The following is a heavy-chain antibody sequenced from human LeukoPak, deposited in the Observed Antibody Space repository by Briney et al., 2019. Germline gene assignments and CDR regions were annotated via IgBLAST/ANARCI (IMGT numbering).Heavy chain of an antibody. CDR1: GFTFNSYA. CDR2: ISGSGGST. V-gene: IGHV3-23*01. J-gene: IGHJ4*02. CDR3: ARVVAREITMIVVANDY. Sequence: GGSLRLSCAASGFTFNSYAMSWVRQAPGKGLEWVSGISGSGGSTYYADSVEGRFTISRDSSKNTLYLQMNSLRAEDTAVYYCARVVAREITMIVVANDYWGQGTLVTVSS. D-gene: IGHD3-22*01.